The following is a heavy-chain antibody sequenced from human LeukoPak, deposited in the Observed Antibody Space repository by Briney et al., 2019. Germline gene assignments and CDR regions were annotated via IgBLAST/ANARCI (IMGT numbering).Heavy chain of an antibody. J-gene: IGHJ4*02. CDR3: ARVPFGPH. CDR1: GFIFGASW. D-gene: IGHD3-16*01. CDR2: IKLDGSEE. V-gene: IGHV3-7*01. Sequence: GESLRLSCEASGFIFGASWMSWVRQAPGKGLEWVANIKLDGSEEYYVDSVKGRFTISRDNAKNSLYLQMHSLRAEDTAVYYCARVPFGPHWGQGTLVTVSS.